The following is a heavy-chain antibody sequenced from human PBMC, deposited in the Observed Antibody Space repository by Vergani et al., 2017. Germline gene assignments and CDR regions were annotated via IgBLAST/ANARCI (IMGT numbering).Heavy chain of an antibody. CDR3: ARDLRLLYNRFDP. CDR2: TWYDGNNK. CDR1: GFTFNQYG. D-gene: IGHD1-14*01. V-gene: IGHV3-33*01. J-gene: IGHJ5*02. Sequence: QVQLVESGGGVVQPGRSLRLSCAAPGFTFNQYGMHWVRHAPGKGLEWVAVTWYDGNNKQYADSVKGRFTISRDNSKSTMYLQMNSLRDEDTGVYYCARDLRLLYNRFDPWGQGTLVTVSS.